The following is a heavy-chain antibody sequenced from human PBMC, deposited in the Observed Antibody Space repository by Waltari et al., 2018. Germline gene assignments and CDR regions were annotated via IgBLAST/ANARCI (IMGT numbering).Heavy chain of an antibody. J-gene: IGHJ4*02. D-gene: IGHD6-13*01. V-gene: IGHV3-49*03. CDR1: GFTFGDYA. Sequence: EVQLVESGGGLVQPGRSLRLSCTASGFTFGDYAMSWFRQAPGKGLEWVGFIRSKAYGGTTEYAASVKGRFTISRDDSKSIAYLQMNSLKTEDTAVYYCTRKVAAAGGGFDYWGQGTLVTVSS. CDR2: IRSKAYGGTT. CDR3: TRKVAAAGGGFDY.